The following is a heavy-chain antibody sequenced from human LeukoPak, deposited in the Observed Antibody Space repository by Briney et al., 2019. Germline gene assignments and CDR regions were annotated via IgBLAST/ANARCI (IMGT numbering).Heavy chain of an antibody. CDR1: GGSISSSSYY. CDR2: IYYSGST. CDR3: ARRRTASDAFDI. D-gene: IGHD6-25*01. Sequence: SETLPLTCTVSGGSISSSSYYWGWIRQPPGKGLEWIGSIYYSGSTYYNPSLKRRVTISVDTSKNQVSLKLSSVTAAETAVYYCARRRTASDAFDIWGQGTMVTVSS. V-gene: IGHV4-39*01. J-gene: IGHJ3*02.